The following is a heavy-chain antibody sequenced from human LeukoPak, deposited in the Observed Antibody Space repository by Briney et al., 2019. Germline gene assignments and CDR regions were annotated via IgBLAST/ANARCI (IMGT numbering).Heavy chain of an antibody. J-gene: IGHJ4*02. D-gene: IGHD5-18*01. CDR3: ARVTPPPPPDRYSYDPNFDY. V-gene: IGHV1-18*01. CDR2: ISANDGNT. Sequence: ASVKVSCKASGYTFTSYGISWVRQAPGQGLEWMGWISANDGNTDYPQKLQGRVTLTTDTSTSTADMELRSLRSDDTAVYYCARVTPPPPPDRYSYDPNFDYWGQGTLVTVSS. CDR1: GYTFTSYG.